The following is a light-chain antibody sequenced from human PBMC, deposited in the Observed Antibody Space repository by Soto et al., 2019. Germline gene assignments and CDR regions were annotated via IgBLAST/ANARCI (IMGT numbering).Light chain of an antibody. J-gene: IGKJ2*01. CDR2: KIS. Sequence: DIVLTQTRLSSPVTLGQPASISCRSSQSLVHIDGNTYFNWLQQRPGQPPRLLIYKISNRFPGVPDRFSGSEAGSDFTLKISRVEAEDVRVYYCMQATQSYTFGHGTRLEIK. CDR3: MQATQSYT. CDR1: QSLVHIDGNTY. V-gene: IGKV2-24*01.